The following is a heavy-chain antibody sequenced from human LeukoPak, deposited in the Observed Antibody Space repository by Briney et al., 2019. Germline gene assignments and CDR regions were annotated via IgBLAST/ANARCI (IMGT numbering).Heavy chain of an antibody. CDR3: ARAGRYCSGGSCYSSEFDY. D-gene: IGHD2-15*01. CDR1: GGSISSGSYY. Sequence: PSETLSLTCTVSGGSISSGSYYWSWIRQPAAKGLEWIGRIYTSGSTNYNPSLKSRVTISVDTSKNQFSLKLSSVTAADTAVYYCARAGRYCSGGSCYSSEFDYWGQGTLVTVSS. V-gene: IGHV4-61*02. J-gene: IGHJ4*02. CDR2: IYTSGST.